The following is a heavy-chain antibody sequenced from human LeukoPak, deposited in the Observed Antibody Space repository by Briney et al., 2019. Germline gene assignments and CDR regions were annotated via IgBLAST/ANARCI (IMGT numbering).Heavy chain of an antibody. CDR2: LYEDGRI. Sequence: GGSLRLSCAASGFPVDSNYMNWVRQAPGKGLEWVSVLYEDGRIYYADSVKGRFTISRDTSKNILSLQLNGLRAEDTAVYYCARGGGYYPMDYWGQGTLVTVSS. V-gene: IGHV3-53*01. CDR3: ARGGGYYPMDY. CDR1: GFPVDSNY. J-gene: IGHJ4*02. D-gene: IGHD2-15*01.